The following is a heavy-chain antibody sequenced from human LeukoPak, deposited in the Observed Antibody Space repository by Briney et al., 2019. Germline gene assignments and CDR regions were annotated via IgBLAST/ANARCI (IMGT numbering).Heavy chain of an antibody. D-gene: IGHD1-26*01. CDR3: ARVRVESGSYHFDY. Sequence: GGSLRLSCAASGFTFSSYGMHWVRQAPGKGLEWVSVIYSGGSTYYADSVKGRFTISRDNSKNTLYLQMNSLRAEDTAVYYCARVRVESGSYHFDYWGQGTLVTVSS. V-gene: IGHV3-53*01. CDR2: IYSGGST. J-gene: IGHJ4*02. CDR1: GFTFSSYG.